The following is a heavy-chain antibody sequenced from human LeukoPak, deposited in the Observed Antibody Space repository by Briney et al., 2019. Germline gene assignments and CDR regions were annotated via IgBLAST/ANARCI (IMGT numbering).Heavy chain of an antibody. J-gene: IGHJ4*02. V-gene: IGHV1-46*01. CDR3: ARALTGYSSGWYRLLDY. CDR1: GYTFTSYY. CDR2: INPSGGST. Sequence: GASVKVSCKAPGYTFTSYYMHWVRQAPGQGLEWMGIINPSGGSTSYAQKFQGRVTMTGDTSTSTVYMELSSLRSEDTAVYYCARALTGYSSGWYRLLDYWGQGTLVTVSS. D-gene: IGHD6-19*01.